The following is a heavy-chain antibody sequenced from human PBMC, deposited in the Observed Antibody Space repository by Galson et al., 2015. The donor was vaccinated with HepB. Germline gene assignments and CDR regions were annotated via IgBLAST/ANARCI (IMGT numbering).Heavy chain of an antibody. Sequence: SVKVSCKASGYTFTGYYLHWVRQAPGQGLEWMGWINPNSGDTQYAQKFQGWVTMTRDTSISTAYMELSRLRSDDTAVYYCARDTTYYYGSGRYYYYYGMDVGGQGTTVTVSS. J-gene: IGHJ6*02. D-gene: IGHD3-10*01. V-gene: IGHV1-2*04. CDR2: INPNSGDT. CDR3: ARDTTYYYGSGRYYYYYGMDV. CDR1: GYTFTGYY.